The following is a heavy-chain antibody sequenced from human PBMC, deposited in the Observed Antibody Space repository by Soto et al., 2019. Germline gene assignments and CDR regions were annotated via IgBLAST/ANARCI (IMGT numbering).Heavy chain of an antibody. CDR1: GFTFSSYA. D-gene: IGHD6-13*01. CDR2: TTGTGIST. Sequence: EVQLLESGGGLVQPGGSLRLSCAASGFTFSSYAMTWVRQAPGTGLEWVSATTGTGISTYYADSVKGRFTISRDNSKNTLYLQMNSLRPEDTAVYYCATSDSSKSYVLYYWGQGTQVTVSS. J-gene: IGHJ4*02. CDR3: ATSDSSKSYVLYY. V-gene: IGHV3-23*01.